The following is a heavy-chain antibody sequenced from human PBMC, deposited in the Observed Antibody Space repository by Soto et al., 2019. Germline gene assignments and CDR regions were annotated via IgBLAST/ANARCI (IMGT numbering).Heavy chain of an antibody. V-gene: IGHV3-23*01. CDR2: ISGSGGNT. CDR1: GFTFSSYA. D-gene: IGHD2-15*01. J-gene: IGHJ4*02. CDR3: AKEPTAVDPRDLFGGNPPADY. Sequence: EVQVLESGGDLVQPGGSLRLSYAASGFTFSSYAMNWVRQTPGKGLQWDSAISGSGGNTYYADSVKVRFTISRDNSKNTRYLQMNDLTVEDTAMYYCAKEPTAVDPRDLFGGNPPADYWGQGTLVTVSS.